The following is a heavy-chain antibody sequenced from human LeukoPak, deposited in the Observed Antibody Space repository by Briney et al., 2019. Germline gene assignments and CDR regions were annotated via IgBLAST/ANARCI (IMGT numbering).Heavy chain of an antibody. D-gene: IGHD1-26*01. V-gene: IGHV4-61*01. CDR2: IYYSGST. CDR1: GASVSSGSYY. Sequence: SETLSLTCTVSGASVSSGSYYGSWIRQPPGKGLEGIGYIYYSGSTNYNPSLKSRASITVEVSKNQFSMKLGSVTAADTPVYYCARMEAWVVHSGPRDFDYWGQGTLVTVSS. CDR3: ARMEAWVVHSGPRDFDY. J-gene: IGHJ4*02.